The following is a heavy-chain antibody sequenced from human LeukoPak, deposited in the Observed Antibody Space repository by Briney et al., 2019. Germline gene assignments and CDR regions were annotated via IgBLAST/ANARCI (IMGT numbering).Heavy chain of an antibody. Sequence: PGGPLRLSCAASAFTFSNYAMSWVRQAPGKGLEWVSGISGSGGSTYYADSVKGRFTISRDNSKNTLYLQINSLRAEDTAVYYCAKGFTVTTYGWGVDYWGQGTLVTVSS. CDR1: AFTFSNYA. J-gene: IGHJ4*02. D-gene: IGHD4-17*01. CDR3: AKGFTVTTYGWGVDY. V-gene: IGHV3-23*01. CDR2: ISGSGGST.